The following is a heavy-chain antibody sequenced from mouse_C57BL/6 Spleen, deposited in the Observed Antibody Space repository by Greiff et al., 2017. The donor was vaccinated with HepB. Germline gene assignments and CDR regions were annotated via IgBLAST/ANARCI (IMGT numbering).Heavy chain of an antibody. J-gene: IGHJ3*01. D-gene: IGHD3-3*01. CDR2: IDPSDSYT. Sequence: VQLQQSGAELVKPGASVKLSCKASGYTFTSYWMQWVKQRPGQGLEWIGEIDPSDSYTNYNQKFKGKAILTVDTSSSTAYMQLSSLTSEDSAVYYCARRDGGFAYWGQGTLVTVSA. V-gene: IGHV1-50*01. CDR3: ARRDGGFAY. CDR1: GYTFTSYW.